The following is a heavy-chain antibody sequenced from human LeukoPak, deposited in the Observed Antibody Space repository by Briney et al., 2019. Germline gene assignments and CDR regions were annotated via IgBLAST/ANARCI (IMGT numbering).Heavy chain of an antibody. D-gene: IGHD3-9*01. J-gene: IGHJ4*02. CDR3: AKFYDILTGYIDY. Sequence: GGSLRLSCAASGFTVSGYAMSWVRQSPGKGLEWVSAISGGGGTTYYAYYADSVKGRFTISRDNSKNTLYLLMNSLRAEDTAVYYCAKFYDILTGYIDYWGQGTLVTVSS. V-gene: IGHV3-23*01. CDR1: GFTVSGYA. CDR2: ISGGGGTTYYA.